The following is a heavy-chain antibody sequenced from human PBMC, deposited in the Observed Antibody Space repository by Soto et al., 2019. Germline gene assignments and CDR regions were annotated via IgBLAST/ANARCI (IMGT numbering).Heavy chain of an antibody. V-gene: IGHV3-21*01. CDR1: GFTFSSYS. CDR3: ARDYWNDVVPLDY. J-gene: IGHJ4*02. CDR2: ISSSSSYI. Sequence: EVQLVESGGGLVKPGGSLRLSCAASGFTFSSYSMNWVRQAPGKGLEWVSSISSSSSYIYYADSVKGRFTISRDNAKNSLYLQMNSLRAEDTAVYYCARDYWNDVVPLDYWGQGTLVTVSS. D-gene: IGHD1-1*01.